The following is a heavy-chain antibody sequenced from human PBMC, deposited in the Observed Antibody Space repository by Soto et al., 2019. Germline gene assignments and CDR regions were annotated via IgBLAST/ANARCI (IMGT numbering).Heavy chain of an antibody. CDR3: AKDYYYDSSGYYLTDY. CDR2: ISYDGSNK. V-gene: IGHV3-30*18. CDR1: GFTFSIYG. Sequence: GSLRLSCAAAGFTFSIYGMHWVRQAPGKGLEWVAVISYDGSNKYYADSVKGRFTISRDNSKNTLYLQMNSLRAEDTAVYYCAKDYYYDSSGYYLTDYWGQGTLVTVSS. J-gene: IGHJ4*02. D-gene: IGHD3-22*01.